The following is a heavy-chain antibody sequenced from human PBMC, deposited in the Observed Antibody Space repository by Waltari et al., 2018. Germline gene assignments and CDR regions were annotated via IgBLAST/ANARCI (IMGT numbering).Heavy chain of an antibody. D-gene: IGHD6-6*01. J-gene: IGHJ5*02. CDR1: GFTFSSYA. CDR2: ISGSGGST. Sequence: EVQLLESGGGLVQPGGSLRLSCAASGFTFSSYAMSWVRQAPGKGLEWVSAISGSGGSTYYADSVKGRFTISRDNSKNTRYLQMNSLRAEDTAVYYCAKDLGPYSSSSVEAFDPWGQGTLVTVSS. V-gene: IGHV3-23*01. CDR3: AKDLGPYSSSSVEAFDP.